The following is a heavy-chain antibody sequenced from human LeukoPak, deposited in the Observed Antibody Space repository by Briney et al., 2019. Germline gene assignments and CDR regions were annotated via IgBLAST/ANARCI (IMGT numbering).Heavy chain of an antibody. CDR3: AKDLHRIAAYYFDY. CDR2: ISGSGGST. CDR1: GFTFSSYA. Sequence: PGGSLRLSCAASGFTFSSYAMSWVRQAPGKGLEWVSAISGSGGSTYYADSVKGRFTISRDNSKNTLYLQMNSLRAEDTALYNCAKDLHRIAAYYFDYWGQGTLVTVSS. D-gene: IGHD6-13*01. V-gene: IGHV3-23*01. J-gene: IGHJ4*02.